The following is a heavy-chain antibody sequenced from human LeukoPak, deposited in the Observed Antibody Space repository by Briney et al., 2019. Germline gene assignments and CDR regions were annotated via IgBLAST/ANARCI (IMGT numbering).Heavy chain of an antibody. V-gene: IGHV3-23*01. Sequence: SGGSLRLSCAASGFTFSSYAMSWVRQAPGKGLEWVSGISGSGSSTYYADSVKGRFTISRDNSKNTLYLQMDSLRAEDTAVYYCAKEWTYYYDSSGYYWGDPLDIWGQGTMVTVSS. CDR3: AKEWTYYYDSSGYYWGDPLDI. CDR1: GFTFSSYA. D-gene: IGHD3-22*01. J-gene: IGHJ3*02. CDR2: ISGSGSST.